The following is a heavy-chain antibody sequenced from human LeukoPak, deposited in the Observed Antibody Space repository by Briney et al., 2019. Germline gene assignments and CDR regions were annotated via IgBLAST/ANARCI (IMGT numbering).Heavy chain of an antibody. D-gene: IGHD5-18*01. V-gene: IGHV1-58*02. Sequence: ASVKVSCKASGFTFTSSAMQWVRQARGQRLEWIGWIVVGGGNTNYAQKFRERVTITRDMSTSTAYMELSSLRSEDTAVYYCAAWGYSYGRLNRTSDYYFDYWGQGTLVTVSS. J-gene: IGHJ4*02. CDR2: IVVGGGNT. CDR3: AAWGYSYGRLNRTSDYYFDY. CDR1: GFTFTSSA.